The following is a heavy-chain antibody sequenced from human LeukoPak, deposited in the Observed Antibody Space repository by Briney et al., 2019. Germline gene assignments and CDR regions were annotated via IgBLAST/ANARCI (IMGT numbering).Heavy chain of an antibody. J-gene: IGHJ5*02. CDR2: ISYDGSNK. CDR3: AKERYFDWLSPHWFDP. D-gene: IGHD3-9*01. CDR1: GFTFSSYG. Sequence: PGRSLRLSCAASGFTFSSYGMHWVRQAPVKGLEWVAVISYDGSNKYYADSVKGRFTISRDNSKNTLYLQMNSLRAEDTAVYYCAKERYFDWLSPHWFDPWGQGTLVTVSS. V-gene: IGHV3-30*18.